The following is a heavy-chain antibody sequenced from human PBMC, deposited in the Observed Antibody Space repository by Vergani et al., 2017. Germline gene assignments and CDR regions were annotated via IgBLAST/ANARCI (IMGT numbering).Heavy chain of an antibody. CDR1: GFTFPSYA. CDR2: ISGSGGNT. CDR3: AKARNPNCKVGNCYSYYYCLDL. J-gene: IGHJ6*02. V-gene: IGHV3-23*01. Sequence: EVQLLESGGNLIQPGGSLRLSCGASGFTFPSYAMTWVRLAPGKGLQWVSAISGSGGNTFYTDSVKGRFTISRDNSKDTLYLQMNSLRVEDTAIYYCAKARNPNCKVGNCYSYYYCLDLWGQGTTVTVSS. D-gene: IGHD1-14*01.